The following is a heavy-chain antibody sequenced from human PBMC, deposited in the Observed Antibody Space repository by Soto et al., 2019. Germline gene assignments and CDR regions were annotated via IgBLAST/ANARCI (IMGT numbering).Heavy chain of an antibody. CDR1: GYTFTSYG. D-gene: IGHD3-9*01. CDR2: ISAYNGNT. CDR3: ARSLVLTGYYLTNWFDP. V-gene: IGHV1-18*01. J-gene: IGHJ5*02. Sequence: GASVKVSCKASGYTFTSYGTSWVRQAPGQGLEWMGWISAYNGNTNYAQKLQGRVTMTTDTSTSTAYMELRSLRSDDTAVYYCARSLVLTGYYLTNWFDPWGQGTLVTVSS.